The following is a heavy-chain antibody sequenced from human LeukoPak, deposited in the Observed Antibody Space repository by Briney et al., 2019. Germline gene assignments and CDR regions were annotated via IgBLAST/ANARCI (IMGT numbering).Heavy chain of an antibody. D-gene: IGHD5-24*01. Sequence: SETLSLTCTVSGYSISSGYYWGWIRQPPGKGLEWIGSIYHSGSTYYNPSLKSRVTISVDTSKNQFSLKLSSVTAADTAVYYCARVHRDGYNLAAWLDYWGQGTLVTVSS. CDR2: IYHSGST. CDR1: GYSISSGYY. J-gene: IGHJ4*02. V-gene: IGHV4-38-2*02. CDR3: ARVHRDGYNLAAWLDY.